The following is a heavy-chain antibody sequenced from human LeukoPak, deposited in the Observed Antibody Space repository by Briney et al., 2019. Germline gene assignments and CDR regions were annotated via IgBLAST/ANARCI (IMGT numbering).Heavy chain of an antibody. CDR1: GGSISSGGYY. Sequence: SETLSLTCTVSGGSISSGGYYWRWIRQHPGKGLEWIGYIYYSGSTYYNPSLKSRVTISVDTSKNQFSLKLSSVTAADTAVYYCARISGDLDDAFDIWGQGTMVTVSS. CDR3: ARISGDLDDAFDI. J-gene: IGHJ3*02. D-gene: IGHD1-26*01. CDR2: IYYSGST. V-gene: IGHV4-31*03.